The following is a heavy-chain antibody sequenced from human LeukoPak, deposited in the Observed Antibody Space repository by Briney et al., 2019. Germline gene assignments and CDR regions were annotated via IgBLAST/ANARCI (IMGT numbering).Heavy chain of an antibody. CDR2: ISYDGSNK. D-gene: IGHD5-24*01. V-gene: IGHV3-30*01. Sequence: GGSLRLSCAASGFTFSSCAMHWVRQAPGKGLEWVAVISYDGSNKYYADSVKGRFTISRDNSKNTLYLQMNSLRAEDTAVYYCARANIGRWLQLVLFDYWGQGTLVTVSS. J-gene: IGHJ4*02. CDR3: ARANIGRWLQLVLFDY. CDR1: GFTFSSCA.